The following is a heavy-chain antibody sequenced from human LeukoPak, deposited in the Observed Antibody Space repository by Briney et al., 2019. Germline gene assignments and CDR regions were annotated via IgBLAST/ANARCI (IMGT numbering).Heavy chain of an antibody. Sequence: SETLSLTCAVYGGSFSGYYWSWIRQPPGKGLEWIGEINHSGSTNYNPSLKSRVTISVDTSKNQFSLKLSSVTAADTAVYYCARASQDILTGYYRGGVDCWGQGTLVTVSS. CDR2: INHSGST. J-gene: IGHJ4*02. CDR3: ARASQDILTGYYRGGVDC. D-gene: IGHD3-9*01. V-gene: IGHV4-34*01. CDR1: GGSFSGYY.